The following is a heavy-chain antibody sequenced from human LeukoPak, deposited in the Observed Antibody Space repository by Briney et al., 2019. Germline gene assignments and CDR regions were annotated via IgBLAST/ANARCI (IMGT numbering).Heavy chain of an antibody. D-gene: IGHD6-19*01. J-gene: IGHJ3*02. CDR3: ARGGRRSSGWYWDAFDI. Sequence: SETLSLTCTVSGGSISGYYWSWIRQPAGKGLEWIGRIYTSGSTNYNPSLKSRVTMSVDTSKNQFSLKLSSVTAADTAVYYCARGGRRSSGWYWDAFDIWGQGTMVPVSS. CDR1: GGSISGYY. CDR2: IYTSGST. V-gene: IGHV4-4*07.